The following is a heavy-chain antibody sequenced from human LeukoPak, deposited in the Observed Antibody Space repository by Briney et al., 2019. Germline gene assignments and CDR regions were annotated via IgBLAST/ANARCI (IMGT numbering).Heavy chain of an antibody. Sequence: SETLSLICAVYGGSFSGYYWSWIRQPPGKGLEWIGEINHSGSTNYNPSLKSRVTISVDTSKNQFSLKLSSVTAADTAVYYCARGRGYYGSGRGYWYFDLWGRGTLVTVSS. CDR1: GGSFSGYY. D-gene: IGHD3-10*01. CDR3: ARGRGYYGSGRGYWYFDL. V-gene: IGHV4-34*01. CDR2: INHSGST. J-gene: IGHJ2*01.